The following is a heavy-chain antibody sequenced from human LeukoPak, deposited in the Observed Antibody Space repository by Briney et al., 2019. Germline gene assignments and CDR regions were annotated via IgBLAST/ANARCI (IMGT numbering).Heavy chain of an antibody. D-gene: IGHD3-10*01. V-gene: IGHV4-61*01. CDR2: IYYSGST. CDR3: ARDGSPTGGSGSYYLDWFDP. Sequence: SETLSLTCTVSGGSISSSSYYWGWIRQPPGKGLEWIGYIYYSGSTNYNPSLKSRVTISVDTSKNQFSLKLSSVTAADTAVYYCARDGSPTGGSGSYYLDWFDPWGQGTLVTVSS. CDR1: GGSISSSSYY. J-gene: IGHJ5*02.